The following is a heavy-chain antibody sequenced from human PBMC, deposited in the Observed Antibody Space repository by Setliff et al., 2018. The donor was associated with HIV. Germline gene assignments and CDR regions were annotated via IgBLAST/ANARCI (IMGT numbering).Heavy chain of an antibody. D-gene: IGHD3-16*01. J-gene: IGHJ5*02. Sequence: PSETLSLTCTVSGASISGCYWSWIRQPPGKELQWIGYIHYTGSTNYNPSLQSRITVSLDMSKSQFSLKLSSVTAADTAFYYCARGGPNWFDPWGPGTLVTVSS. CDR1: GASISGCY. V-gene: IGHV4-59*13. CDR2: IHYTGST. CDR3: ARGGPNWFDP.